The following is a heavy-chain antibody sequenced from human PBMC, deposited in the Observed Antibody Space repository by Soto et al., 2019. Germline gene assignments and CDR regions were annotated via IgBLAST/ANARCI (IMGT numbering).Heavy chain of an antibody. Sequence: VKVSCKASGGNPSNSAISWVRQAPGQGLEWMEGIIPVFGIVSYAQNFQGRVTITADESTSTAYMELSSLRSEDTAVYFCAGGRIRVHGSSAYYGMDVWGQGNTVTVSS. CDR2: IIPVFGIV. CDR1: GGNPSNSA. V-gene: IGHV1-69*01. CDR3: AGGRIRVHGSSAYYGMDV. J-gene: IGHJ6*02. D-gene: IGHD3-22*01.